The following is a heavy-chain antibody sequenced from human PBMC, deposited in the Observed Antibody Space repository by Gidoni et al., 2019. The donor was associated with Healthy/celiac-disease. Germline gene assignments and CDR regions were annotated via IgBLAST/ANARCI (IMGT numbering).Heavy chain of an antibody. CDR1: GFTFSSYA. CDR2: IRGSGGST. V-gene: IGHV3-23*01. D-gene: IGHD3-22*01. Sequence: EVQLLESGGGLVQPGGSLRLSCAASGFTFSSYAMSWVRQAPGNGREWVSAIRGSGGSTYYADSVKCRFTISRDNSKNTLYLQMNSLRAEDTAVYYCARSITMIRKPDAFDIWGQGTMVTVSS. CDR3: ARSITMIRKPDAFDI. J-gene: IGHJ3*02.